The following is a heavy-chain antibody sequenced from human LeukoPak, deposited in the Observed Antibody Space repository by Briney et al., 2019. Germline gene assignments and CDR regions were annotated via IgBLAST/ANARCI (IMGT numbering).Heavy chain of an antibody. J-gene: IGHJ4*02. D-gene: IGHD3-10*01. CDR2: IYYSGST. CDR1: GYSISTGYF. V-gene: IGHV4-38-2*02. CDR3: ARTRYYYNSRSYGAPYYFDY. Sequence: SETLSLTCTVSGYSISTGYFWGWIRQTPGKGLEWIGSIYYSGSTYYNPSLKSRVTISVDTSKNQFSLKLSSVTAADTAVYYCARTRYYYNSRSYGAPYYFDYWGQGTLVTVSS.